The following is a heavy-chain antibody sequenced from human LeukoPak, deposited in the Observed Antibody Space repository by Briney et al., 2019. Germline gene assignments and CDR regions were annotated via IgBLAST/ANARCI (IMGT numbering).Heavy chain of an antibody. V-gene: IGHV4-59*01. CDR2: IYYSGST. CDR3: ARQMEVVGATFFDY. D-gene: IGHD1-26*01. J-gene: IGHJ4*02. CDR1: GGSISSYY. Sequence: PSETLSLTCTVSGGSISSYYWSWIRQPPGKGLEWIGYIYYSGSTNYNPSLKSRVTISVDTSKNQFSPKLSSVTAADTAVYYCARQMEVVGATFFDYWGQGTLVAVSS.